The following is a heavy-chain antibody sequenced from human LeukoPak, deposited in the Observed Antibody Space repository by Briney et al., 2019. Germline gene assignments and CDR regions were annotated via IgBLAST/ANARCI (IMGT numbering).Heavy chain of an antibody. D-gene: IGHD2-8*02. V-gene: IGHV3-74*01. J-gene: IGHJ4*02. CDR2: INSDGSST. Sequence: QPGGSLRLSCAASGFTFSSYWMHWVRQAPGKGLVWVSRINSDGSSTSYADSVKGRFTISRDNAKNTLYLQMNSLRAEDTAVYYCAKTHVVYALFDYWGQGILVTVSS. CDR3: AKTHVVYALFDY. CDR1: GFTFSSYW.